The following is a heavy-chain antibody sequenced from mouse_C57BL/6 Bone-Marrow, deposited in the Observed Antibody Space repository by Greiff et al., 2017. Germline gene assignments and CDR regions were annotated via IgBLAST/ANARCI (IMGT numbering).Heavy chain of an antibody. D-gene: IGHD2-1*01. Sequence: EVKLVESGGDLVKPGGSLKLSCAASGFTFSSYGMSWVRQTPDKRLEWVATISSGGSYTYYPDSVKGRFTISRDNAKNTLYLQMSSLKSEVTAIYYCALYYGNWRAMDYWGQGTSVTVSS. V-gene: IGHV5-6*01. CDR3: ALYYGNWRAMDY. CDR2: ISSGGSYT. CDR1: GFTFSSYG. J-gene: IGHJ4*01.